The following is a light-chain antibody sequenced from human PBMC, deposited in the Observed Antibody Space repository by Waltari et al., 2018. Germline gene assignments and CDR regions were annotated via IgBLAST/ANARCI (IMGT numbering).Light chain of an antibody. J-gene: IGLJ2*01. CDR2: QDT. V-gene: IGLV3-1*01. CDR3: QAWDSSTVV. Sequence: SYELTPPPSVSVSPGQTASITCSGDYLGDKYVCWYQQKPGQSPVLVIYQDTKRPSGIPERFSGSNSGNTATLTISGTQAMDEADYYCQAWDSSTVVFGGGTKLTVL. CDR1: YLGDKY.